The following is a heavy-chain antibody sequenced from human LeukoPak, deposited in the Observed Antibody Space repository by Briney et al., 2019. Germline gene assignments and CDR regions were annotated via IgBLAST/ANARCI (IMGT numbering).Heavy chain of an antibody. Sequence: SETLSLTCTVSGGSISSGSYYWSWIRQPARKGLEWIGRIYTSGSTNYNPSLKSRVTISLDTSKNQFSLKLSSVTAADTAVYYCARDRRGSWYPDYWGQGTLVTVSS. J-gene: IGHJ4*02. CDR1: GGSISSGSYY. CDR3: ARDRRGSWYPDY. V-gene: IGHV4-61*02. CDR2: IYTSGST. D-gene: IGHD6-13*01.